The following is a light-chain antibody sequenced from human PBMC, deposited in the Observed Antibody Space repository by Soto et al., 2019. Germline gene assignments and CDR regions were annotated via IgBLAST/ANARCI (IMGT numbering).Light chain of an antibody. CDR3: QQYDNWPPST. V-gene: IGKV3-15*01. J-gene: IGKJ2*01. Sequence: EIVMTQSPATLSVSPGERATLSCRASQSIDSNLAWYQQQPGQAPRLLIYGASTRATGIPGRFSGSGSGTEFSLAISSLQPEDFAIYYCQQYDNWPPSTFGQGIKLEIK. CDR1: QSIDSN. CDR2: GAS.